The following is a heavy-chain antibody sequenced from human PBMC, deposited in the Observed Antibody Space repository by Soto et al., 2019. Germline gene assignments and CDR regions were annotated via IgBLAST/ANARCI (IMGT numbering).Heavy chain of an antibody. CDR3: ARWGSTGPGYSLDY. J-gene: IGHJ4*02. D-gene: IGHD2-2*01. CDR2: IIPIFGTA. Sequence: SVKVSCKASGGTFRSYAIRWVRQAPGQGLEWMGGIIPIFGTANYAQKFQGRVTITADESTSTAYMELSSLRSEDTAVYYCARWGSTGPGYSLDYWGQGTLVTVSS. V-gene: IGHV1-69*13. CDR1: GGTFRSYA.